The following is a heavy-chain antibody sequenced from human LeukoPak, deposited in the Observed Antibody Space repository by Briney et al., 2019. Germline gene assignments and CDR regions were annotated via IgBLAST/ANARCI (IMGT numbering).Heavy chain of an antibody. V-gene: IGHV1-2*06. CDR3: ARDPYSSSWDFDY. D-gene: IGHD6-13*01. CDR2: INPNSGGT. Sequence: GASVKVSCKASGYTFTGYYMHWVRQAPGQGLEGMGRINPNSGGTNYAQKFQGRVTMTRDTSISTAYMELSRLRSDDTAVYYCARDPYSSSWDFDYWGQGTLVTVSS. J-gene: IGHJ4*02. CDR1: GYTFTGYY.